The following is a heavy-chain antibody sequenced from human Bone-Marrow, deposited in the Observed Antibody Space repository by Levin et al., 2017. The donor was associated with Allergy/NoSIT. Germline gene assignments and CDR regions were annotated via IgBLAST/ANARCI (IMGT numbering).Heavy chain of an antibody. CDR1: GFTLSTYD. CDR2: IGKGGDT. Sequence: LTGGSLRLSCAASGFTLSTYDMQWVRQTTGKGLEWVSSIGKGGDTHYSDSVKGRFTISRENAKNSVYLQMNSLRAGDTAVYYCARDPSGWGMDVWGQGSTVTVSS. V-gene: IGHV3-13*01. J-gene: IGHJ6*02. D-gene: IGHD6-19*01. CDR3: ARDPSGWGMDV.